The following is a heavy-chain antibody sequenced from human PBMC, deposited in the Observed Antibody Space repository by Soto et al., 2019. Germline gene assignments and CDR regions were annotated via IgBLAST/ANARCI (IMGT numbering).Heavy chain of an antibody. CDR3: ARGPTPVATH. CDR2: MNPNSGNT. Sequence: ASVKVSCKASGYTFTSYAMHWVRQATGQGLEWMGWMNPNSGNTGYAQKFQGRVTMTRNTSISTAYMELSSLRSEDTAVYYCARGPTPVATHWGQGTLVTVSS. J-gene: IGHJ4*02. D-gene: IGHD5-12*01. V-gene: IGHV1-8*02. CDR1: GYTFTSYA.